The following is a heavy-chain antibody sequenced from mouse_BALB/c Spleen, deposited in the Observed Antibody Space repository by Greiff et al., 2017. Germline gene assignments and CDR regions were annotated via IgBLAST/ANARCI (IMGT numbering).Heavy chain of an antibody. Sequence: QVQLQQPGAELVKPGASVKMSCKASGYTFTSYNMHWVKQTPGQGLEWIGAIYPGNGDTSYNQKFKGKATLTADKSSSTAYMQLSSLTSEDSAVYYCARGGYGNYVDYWGQGTTLTVSS. V-gene: IGHV1-12*01. CDR2: IYPGNGDT. CDR3: ARGGYGNYVDY. D-gene: IGHD2-1*01. J-gene: IGHJ2*01. CDR1: GYTFTSYN.